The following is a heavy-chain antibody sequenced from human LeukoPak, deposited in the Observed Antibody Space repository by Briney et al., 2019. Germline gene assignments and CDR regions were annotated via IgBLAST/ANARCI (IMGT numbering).Heavy chain of an antibody. J-gene: IGHJ4*02. CDR1: GFTFSSSD. Sequence: GGSLRLSCAASGFTFSSSDMHWLRQAPGKGLEWVAFIRSDGSDKYYGDSVKGRVTISRDNSKNTLDLQMKSLRGEDTAVYYCAKAGGARRPFDYWGQGTLGNVS. V-gene: IGHV3-30*02. CDR2: IRSDGSDK. CDR3: AKAGGARRPFDY. D-gene: IGHD1-26*01.